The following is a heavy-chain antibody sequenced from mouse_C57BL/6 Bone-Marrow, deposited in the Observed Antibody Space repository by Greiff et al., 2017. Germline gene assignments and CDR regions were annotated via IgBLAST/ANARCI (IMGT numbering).Heavy chain of an antibody. V-gene: IGHV1-76*01. CDR3: ARGGLGPYYFDY. J-gene: IGHJ2*01. CDR2: IYPGSGNT. Sequence: VQLQQSGAELVRPGASVKLSCKASGYTFTDYYINWVKQRPGQGLEWIARIYPGSGNTYYNEKFKGKATLTAEKSSSTAYMQLSSLTSDDSAVYFCARGGLGPYYFDYWGQGTTLTVSS. D-gene: IGHD4-1*01. CDR1: GYTFTDYY.